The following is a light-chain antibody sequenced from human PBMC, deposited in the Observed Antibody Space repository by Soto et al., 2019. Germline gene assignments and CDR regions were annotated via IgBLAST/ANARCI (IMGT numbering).Light chain of an antibody. J-gene: IGLJ3*02. Sequence: QSVLTQPPSASGTPGQRVTISCSGSSSNIGSHTVNWYQQLPGTAPKLLIYNNNQRPSGVPDRFSGSRSGTSASLAISGLQSEDEADYYCATWDDSLIGWVFGGGTKLTVL. V-gene: IGLV1-44*01. CDR1: SSNIGSHT. CDR3: ATWDDSLIGWV. CDR2: NNN.